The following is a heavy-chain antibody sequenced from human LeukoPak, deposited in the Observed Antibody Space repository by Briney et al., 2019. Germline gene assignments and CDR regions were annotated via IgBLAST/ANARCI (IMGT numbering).Heavy chain of an antibody. CDR3: ARPRTYYDFWRGCPPFDY. Sequence: GASVNVSCTASGGTFSNYAISWVRQAPGQGLEWMGGIITNFGTTNYAQKFQGRVTITADESTSTVYMELSSLRSEDTAVYYCARPRTYYDFWRGCPPFDYWGQGTLVTVSS. D-gene: IGHD3-3*01. CDR2: IITNFGTT. V-gene: IGHV1-69*13. CDR1: GGTFSNYA. J-gene: IGHJ4*02.